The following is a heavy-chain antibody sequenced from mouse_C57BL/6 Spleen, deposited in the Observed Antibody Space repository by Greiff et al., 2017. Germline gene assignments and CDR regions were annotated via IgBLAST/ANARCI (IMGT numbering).Heavy chain of an antibody. CDR3: ARSEECRGRQAHFDY. CDR1: GYTFTSYW. D-gene: IGHD3-2*02. CDR2: INPSNGGT. J-gene: IGHJ2*01. V-gene: IGHV1-53*01. Sequence: QVQLQQPGTELVKPGASVKLSCKASGYTFTSYWMHWVKQRPGQGLEWIGNINPSNGGTNYNEKFKSKATLTVDKSSSPASMQLSSLTSEDSSVYYFARSEECRGRQAHFDYWGQGTTLTVSS.